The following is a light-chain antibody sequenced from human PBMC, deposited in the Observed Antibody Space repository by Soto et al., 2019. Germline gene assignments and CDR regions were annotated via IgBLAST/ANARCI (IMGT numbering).Light chain of an antibody. CDR3: QQYSSYPSLT. V-gene: IGKV1-5*03. CDR1: QTINNL. J-gene: IGKJ4*01. CDR2: KAS. Sequence: DSQMTQSPSTLSASVGDRVSITCRASQTINNLMAWYQQKPGQAPKLLIYKASNLETGVPSRFSGSGSGTEFTLTISSLQPDDFATYYCQQYSSYPSLTFGGGTKVDIK.